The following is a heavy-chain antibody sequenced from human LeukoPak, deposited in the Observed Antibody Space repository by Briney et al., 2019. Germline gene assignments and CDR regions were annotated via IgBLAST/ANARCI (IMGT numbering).Heavy chain of an antibody. CDR3: ARSPHIVVVTTNWFDP. V-gene: IGHV1-2*06. J-gene: IGHJ5*02. CDR2: INPNSGGT. CDR1: GYTFTGYY. Sequence: ASVKVSCKASGYTFTGYYIHWVRQAPGQGLEWMGRINPNSGGTNYAQKFQGRVTMTRDTSISTAYMELSRLRSDDTAVYYCARSPHIVVVTTNWFDPWGQGTLVTVSS. D-gene: IGHD2-21*02.